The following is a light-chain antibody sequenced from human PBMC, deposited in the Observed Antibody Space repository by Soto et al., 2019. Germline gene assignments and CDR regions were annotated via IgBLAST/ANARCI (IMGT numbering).Light chain of an antibody. V-gene: IGKV1-39*01. CDR1: QSISSW. J-gene: IGKJ1*01. CDR3: QQSYSTTWT. CDR2: AAS. Sequence: GDRVTLTCRASQSISSWLAWYQQKPGKAPKLLIYAASSLQSGVPSRFSGSGSGTDLTITISSLQPEDFETYYCQQSYSTTWTFGQGTKVDIK.